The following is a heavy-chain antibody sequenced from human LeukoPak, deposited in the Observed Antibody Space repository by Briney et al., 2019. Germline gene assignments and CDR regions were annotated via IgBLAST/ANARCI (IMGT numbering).Heavy chain of an antibody. J-gene: IGHJ4*02. V-gene: IGHV3-23*01. CDR3: GGVGGGTEADY. CDR1: GFTFSSYG. Sequence: GGSLRLSCAASGFTFSSYGMSWVRQAPGKGLEWVSAISGSGGSTYYADSVKGRFTISRDNAKNSLYLQMNSLRAEDTAVYYCGGVGGGTEADYWGQGTLVTVSS. D-gene: IGHD3-16*01. CDR2: ISGSGGST.